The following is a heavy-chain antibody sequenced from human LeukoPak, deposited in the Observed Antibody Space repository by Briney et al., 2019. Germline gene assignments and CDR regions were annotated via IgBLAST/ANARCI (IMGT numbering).Heavy chain of an antibody. V-gene: IGHV3-23*01. CDR3: AQDRVPGTSPKLDY. J-gene: IGHJ4*02. Sequence: GGSLRLSCAASGFTFSSYAMSWVRQAPGKGLEWVSAISGSGGSTYYADSVKGRFTISRDNSKNTLYLQMNGLRAEGTAVYYCAQDRVPGTSPKLDYWGQGTLVTVSS. D-gene: IGHD1-7*01. CDR1: GFTFSSYA. CDR2: ISGSGGST.